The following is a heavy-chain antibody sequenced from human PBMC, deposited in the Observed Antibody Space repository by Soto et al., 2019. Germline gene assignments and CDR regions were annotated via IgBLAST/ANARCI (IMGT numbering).Heavy chain of an antibody. J-gene: IGHJ5*02. Sequence: QVQLVQSGAAVKKPGSSVKVSCKASGGTFSSYTISWVRQAPGQGLEWMGRIIPILGIANYAQKFQGRVTITADKSTSTAYMELSSLRSEDTAVYYCARDCSSTSCYAYPRGQGTLVTVSS. V-gene: IGHV1-69*08. CDR1: GGTFSSYT. CDR2: IIPILGIA. CDR3: ARDCSSTSCYAYP. D-gene: IGHD2-2*01.